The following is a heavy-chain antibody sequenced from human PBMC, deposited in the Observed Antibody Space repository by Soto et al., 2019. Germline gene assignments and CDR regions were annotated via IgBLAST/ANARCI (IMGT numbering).Heavy chain of an antibody. D-gene: IGHD5-18*01. Sequence: QVQLQESGPGLVKPSQTLSLTCTVSGGSINSGGYCWSWIRQHPGKGLDWIGCISYGGSTSYNPXLXSXATISVDTSKTQFSLKLTSVTAADTAVYYCSRGILVWGQGALITVSS. CDR1: GGSINSGGYC. V-gene: IGHV4-31*01. CDR2: ISYGGST. CDR3: SRGILV. J-gene: IGHJ4*02.